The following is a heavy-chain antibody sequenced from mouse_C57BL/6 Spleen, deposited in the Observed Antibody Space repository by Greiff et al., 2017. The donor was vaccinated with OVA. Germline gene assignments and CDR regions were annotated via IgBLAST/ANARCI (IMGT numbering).Heavy chain of an antibody. CDR2: IYPGSGST. V-gene: IGHV1-55*01. CDR1: GYTFTSYW. CDR3: AREFITTVVATRL. J-gene: IGHJ2*01. Sequence: QVQLQQPGAELVKPGASVQMSCKASGYTFTSYWITWVKQRPGQGLEWIGDIYPGSGSTNYNEKFKSKATLTVDTSSSTASMQLSSLTSEDSAVYYCAREFITTVVATRLWGQGTTLTVSS. D-gene: IGHD1-1*01.